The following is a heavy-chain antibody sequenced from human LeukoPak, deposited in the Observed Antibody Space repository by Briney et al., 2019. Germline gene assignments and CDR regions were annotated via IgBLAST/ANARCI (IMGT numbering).Heavy chain of an antibody. V-gene: IGHV4-39*07. CDR2: MYYSGRT. D-gene: IGHD3-10*01. Sequence: PSETLSLTCTVSGGSISSSSYYWGWIRQPPGKGLEWIGNMYYSGRTYYNPSLKSRVTISVDTSKNQFSLKLSSVTAADTAVYYCARRAMVRGVILLRKYYYFDYWGQGTLVTVSS. J-gene: IGHJ4*02. CDR1: GGSISSSSYY. CDR3: ARRAMVRGVILLRKYYYFDY.